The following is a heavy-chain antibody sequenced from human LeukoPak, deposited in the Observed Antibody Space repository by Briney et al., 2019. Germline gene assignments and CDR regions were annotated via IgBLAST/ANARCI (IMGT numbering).Heavy chain of an antibody. CDR3: ARHRKAHYYYMDV. V-gene: IGHV5-51*01. Sequence: TGESLKISCKGSGYSFTSYWIGWVRQMPGKGLEWMGIIYPGDSDTRYSPSFQGQVTISADKSISTAYLQWRSLKASDTAMYYCARHRKAHYYYMDVWGKGTTVTVSS. J-gene: IGHJ6*03. CDR1: GYSFTSYW. CDR2: IYPGDSDT.